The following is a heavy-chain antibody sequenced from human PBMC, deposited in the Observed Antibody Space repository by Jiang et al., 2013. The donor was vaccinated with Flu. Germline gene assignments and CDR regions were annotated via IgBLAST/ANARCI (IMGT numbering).Heavy chain of an antibody. V-gene: IGHV3-23*01. J-gene: IGHJ4*02. Sequence: QLLESGGGLVQPGGSLRLSCTASGFTFSNYAMSWVRQAPGKGLEWVSAISGSGGSTYYADSVKGRFTISRDNSKNTLYLQMNSLRAEDTAVYYCAKDLRLYYYGSGSYPDYWGQGTLVTVSS. CDR2: ISGSGGST. D-gene: IGHD3-10*01. CDR3: AKDLRLYYYGSGSYPDY. CDR1: GFTFSNYA.